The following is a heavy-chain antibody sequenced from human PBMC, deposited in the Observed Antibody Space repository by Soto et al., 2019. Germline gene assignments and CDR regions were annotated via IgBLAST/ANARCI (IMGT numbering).Heavy chain of an antibody. J-gene: IGHJ5*02. CDR3: ARNSGSYHGGFDP. D-gene: IGHD1-26*01. V-gene: IGHV4-61*01. CDR1: GGSVSSGSYY. Sequence: SETLSLTCTVSGGSVSSGSYYWSWIRQPPGKGLEWIGYIYYSGSTNYNPSLKSRVTISVDTSKNQFSLKLSSVTAADTAVYYCARNSGSYHGGFDPWGQGTLVTVSS. CDR2: IYYSGST.